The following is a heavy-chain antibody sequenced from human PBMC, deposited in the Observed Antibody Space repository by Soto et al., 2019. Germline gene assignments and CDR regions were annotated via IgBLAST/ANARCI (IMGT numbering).Heavy chain of an antibody. D-gene: IGHD3-3*01. V-gene: IGHV4-59*01. CDR1: GGSISSYY. J-gene: IGHJ6*03. CDR2: IYYSGST. Sequence: ETLSLTCTVSGGSISSYYWSWIRQPPGKGLEWIGYIYYSGSTNYNPSLKSRVTISVDTSKNQFSLKLSSVTAADTAVYYCARDVLEWLSIGRDYYYYMEVWGKGTTVTVSS. CDR3: ARDVLEWLSIGRDYYYYMEV.